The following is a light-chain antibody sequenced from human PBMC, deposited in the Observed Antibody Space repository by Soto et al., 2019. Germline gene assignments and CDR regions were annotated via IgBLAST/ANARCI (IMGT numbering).Light chain of an antibody. CDR2: EVS. CDR1: SSDVGNYNY. J-gene: IGLJ1*01. Sequence: QSALTQPASVSGSPGQSITISCTGTSSDVGNYNYVSWYQQYPGKAPKLMIYEVSNWPSGVSSRFSGSKSGNTASLTISGLQPEDEADYFCSSYTSSSTYVFGTGTKLTVL. CDR3: SSYTSSSTYV. V-gene: IGLV2-14*01.